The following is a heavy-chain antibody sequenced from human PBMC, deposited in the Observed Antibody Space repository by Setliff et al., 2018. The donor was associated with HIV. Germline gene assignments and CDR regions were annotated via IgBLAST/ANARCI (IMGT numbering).Heavy chain of an antibody. D-gene: IGHD1-26*01. Sequence: ASVKVSCKASGYTFTSYGISWVRQAPGQGLEWMGGIIPILGIANYAQKFQGRVTITRDTSASTAYMELSSLRSEDTAVYYCAREGVGWFDPWGQGTLVTVSS. CDR2: IIPILGIA. CDR1: GYTFTSYG. CDR3: AREGVGWFDP. V-gene: IGHV1-69*10. J-gene: IGHJ5*02.